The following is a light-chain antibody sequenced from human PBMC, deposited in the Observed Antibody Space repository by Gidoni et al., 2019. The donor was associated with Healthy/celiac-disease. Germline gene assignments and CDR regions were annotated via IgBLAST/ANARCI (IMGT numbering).Light chain of an antibody. CDR3: QQRSNWPPS. V-gene: IGKV3-11*01. Sequence: EIVLTQSPATLSLSPGERATLCCRASQRGSSYLAWYQQKPGQAPRLLIYDASNRATGIPARFSGSGSGTDFTLTISSLEPEDFAVYYCQQRSNWPPSFGGGTKVEIK. J-gene: IGKJ4*01. CDR2: DAS. CDR1: QRGSSY.